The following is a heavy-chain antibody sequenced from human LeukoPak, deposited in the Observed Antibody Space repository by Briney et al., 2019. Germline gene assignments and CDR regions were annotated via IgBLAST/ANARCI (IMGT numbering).Heavy chain of an antibody. CDR3: AKSPNYGVLFYFDY. CDR2: ISYDRSNK. Sequence: GRSLRLSCAASGFTFSSYGMHWVRQAPGKGLEWVAVISYDRSNKYYADSVKGRFTISRDNSKNTLYLQMNSLRAEDTAVYYCAKSPNYGVLFYFDYWGQGTLVTVSS. V-gene: IGHV3-30*18. D-gene: IGHD4-17*01. CDR1: GFTFSSYG. J-gene: IGHJ4*02.